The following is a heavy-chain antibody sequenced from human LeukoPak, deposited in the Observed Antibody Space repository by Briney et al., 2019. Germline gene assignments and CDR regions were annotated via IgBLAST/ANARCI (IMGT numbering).Heavy chain of an antibody. V-gene: IGHV3-48*03. CDR3: ARGFFGMDV. CDR1: GFTFSSYE. J-gene: IGHJ6*02. Sequence: GGSLRLSCAASGFTFSSYEMNWVRQAPGKGLEWVSYISTSGNTIYYADSVKGRFTISRDNAKNSLYLQMNSLRAEDTAVYYCARGFFGMDVWGQGTTVTVSS. CDR2: ISTSGNTI.